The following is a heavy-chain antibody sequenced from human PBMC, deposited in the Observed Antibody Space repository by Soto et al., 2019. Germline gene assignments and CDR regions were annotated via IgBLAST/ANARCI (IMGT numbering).Heavy chain of an antibody. CDR1: GGSISSSSYY. CDR2: IFYSGST. V-gene: IGHV4-39*01. D-gene: IGHD5-18*01. Sequence: SETLSLTCTVSGGSISSSSYYWGWIRQPPGKGLEWIGSIFYSGSTYYNPSLRSRVTISVDTSKNQFSLKLTSVTAADTAVYSGGYSYGFYYYGMDVWGQGTTVT. CDR3: GYSYGFYYYGMDV. J-gene: IGHJ6*02.